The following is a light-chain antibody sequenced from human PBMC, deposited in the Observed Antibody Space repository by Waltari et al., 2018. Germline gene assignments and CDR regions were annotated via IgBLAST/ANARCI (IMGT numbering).Light chain of an antibody. J-gene: IGLJ1*01. CDR1: SSNIGNNF. V-gene: IGLV1-51*01. CDR2: ENY. Sequence: QSVLTQPPSVSAAPGQKVTISCSGSSSNIGNNFVSWYQQIPGTAPKHLICENYKRPSGIPDRFSGSKSCTSATLGITGLQTGDEADYYCGTWDSSLSAHVFGTGTKVTVL. CDR3: GTWDSSLSAHV.